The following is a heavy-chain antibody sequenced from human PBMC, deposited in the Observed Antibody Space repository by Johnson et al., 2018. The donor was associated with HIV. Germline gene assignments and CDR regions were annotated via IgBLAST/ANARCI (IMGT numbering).Heavy chain of an antibody. CDR1: GFTFSSYG. J-gene: IGHJ3*02. V-gene: IGHV3-33*06. CDR3: AKEQSVVVIGIGAFDI. D-gene: IGHD3-22*01. CDR2: IWYDGINK. Sequence: QVQLVESGGGVVQPGRSLRLSCAAFGFTFSSYGIHWVRQAPGKGLEWVAVIWYDGINKYYADSVKGRFTISRDNSKNTLYLQMNSLRAEDTAVYYCAKEQSVVVIGIGAFDIWGQGTMVTVSS.